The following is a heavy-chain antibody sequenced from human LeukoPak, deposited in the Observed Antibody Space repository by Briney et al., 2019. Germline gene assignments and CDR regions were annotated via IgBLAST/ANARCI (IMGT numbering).Heavy chain of an antibody. Sequence: GGSLRLSCAASGFTFNNAWMSWVRQAPGKGLEWVGRIKSKTDGGTTDYAAPVKGRFTISRDDSKNTLYLQMNSLKTEDTAVYYCAKNGGGSYYEGYFQHWGQGTLVTVSS. J-gene: IGHJ1*01. CDR1: GFTFNNAW. V-gene: IGHV3-15*01. CDR2: IKSKTDGGTT. CDR3: AKNGGGSYYEGYFQH. D-gene: IGHD1-26*01.